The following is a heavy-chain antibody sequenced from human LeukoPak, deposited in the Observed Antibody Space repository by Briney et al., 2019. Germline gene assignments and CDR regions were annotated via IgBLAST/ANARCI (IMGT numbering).Heavy chain of an antibody. D-gene: IGHD4-23*01. CDR3: AKVTTVVGFDY. J-gene: IGHJ4*02. V-gene: IGHV3-30*18. CDR1: GFTFSSCG. Sequence: GRSLRLSCAASGFTFSSCGMHWVRQAPGKGLEWVAVISYDGSNKYYADSVKGRFTISRDNSKNTLYLQMNSLRAEDTAVYYCAKVTTVVGFDYWGQGTLVTVSS. CDR2: ISYDGSNK.